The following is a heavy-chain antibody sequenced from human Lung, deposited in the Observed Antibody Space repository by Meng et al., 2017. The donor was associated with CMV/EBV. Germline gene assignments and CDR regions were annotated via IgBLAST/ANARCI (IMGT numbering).Heavy chain of an antibody. D-gene: IGHD3-10*01. Sequence: SRAVSGFRFSITAMTWVRQAPGKGLEWVPGISGSGGSPYYADSGKGRFTISRDNSKNNLYLEMNSMRAEDTAVYYCRKGRGVTGGSMDFWGQGTTVTVSS. CDR3: RKGRGVTGGSMDF. CDR2: ISGSGGSP. CDR1: GFRFSITA. V-gene: IGHV3-23*01. J-gene: IGHJ6*02.